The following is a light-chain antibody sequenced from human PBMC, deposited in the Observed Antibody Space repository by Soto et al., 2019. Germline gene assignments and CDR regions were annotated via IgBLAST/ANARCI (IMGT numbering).Light chain of an antibody. Sequence: DIQMTQSPSTLSASVGDRVTITCRASQSISSWLAWYQQKPGKAPKLLIYKASSLESGAPSRFSGSGSGTDFTLTISSLQPDDFAAYYCQQYNSYSYTFGQGTKLEIK. J-gene: IGKJ2*01. V-gene: IGKV1-5*03. CDR2: KAS. CDR3: QQYNSYSYT. CDR1: QSISSW.